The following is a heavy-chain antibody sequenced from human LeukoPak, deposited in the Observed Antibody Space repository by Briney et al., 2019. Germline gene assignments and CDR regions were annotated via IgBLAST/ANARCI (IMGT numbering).Heavy chain of an antibody. CDR3: ARWGDGYNFDY. D-gene: IGHD5-24*01. Sequence: SQTLSLTCAVSGGSISSGGYSWSWIRQPPGKGLEWIGYIYYSGSTYYNPSLKSRVTISVDTSKNQFSLKLSSVTAADTAVYYCARWGDGYNFDYWGQGTLVTVSS. CDR1: GGSISSGGYS. CDR2: IYYSGST. V-gene: IGHV4-30-4*07. J-gene: IGHJ4*02.